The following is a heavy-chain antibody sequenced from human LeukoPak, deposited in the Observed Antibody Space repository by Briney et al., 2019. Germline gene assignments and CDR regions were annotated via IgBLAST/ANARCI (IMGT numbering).Heavy chain of an antibody. V-gene: IGHV4-39*01. CDR1: GGSINSANYY. J-gene: IGHJ6*03. Sequence: SETLSLTCTVSGGSINSANYYWGWLRQPPGKGLEWIGNIYYSETTYDNPSLKSRVTISIETSKNQFSLKLSSVTASDTAVYYCARQRADYYYYYVDAWGKGTTVAVS. CDR3: ARQRADYYYYYVDA. CDR2: IYYSETT.